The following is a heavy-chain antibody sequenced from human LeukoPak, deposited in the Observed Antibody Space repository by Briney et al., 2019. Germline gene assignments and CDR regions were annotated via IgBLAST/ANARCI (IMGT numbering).Heavy chain of an antibody. CDR3: ARHPILGYCSSTSCRKYYFDY. CDR1: GGSISSSNW. V-gene: IGHV4-4*02. D-gene: IGHD2-2*01. J-gene: IGHJ4*02. Sequence: SETLSLTCAVSGGSISSSNWWSWVRQPPGKGLEWIGEIYHSGSTNYNPSLKSRVTISVDTSKNQFSLKLSSVTAADTAVYYCARHPILGYCSSTSCRKYYFDYWGQGTLVTVSS. CDR2: IYHSGST.